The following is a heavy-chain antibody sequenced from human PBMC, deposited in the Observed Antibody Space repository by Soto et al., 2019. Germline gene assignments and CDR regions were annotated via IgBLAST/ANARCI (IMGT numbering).Heavy chain of an antibody. V-gene: IGHV6-1*01. J-gene: IGHJ4*02. D-gene: IGHD5-12*01. CDR1: GDSVSSNSAA. CDR2: TYYRSKWYN. CDR3: ARVRLSSSGRRVATILPFDY. Sequence: PSQTLSLTCAISGDSVSSNSAAWNWIRQSPSRGLEWLGRTYYRSKWYNDYAVSVKSRITINPDTSKNQFSLQLNSVTPEDTAVYYCARVRLSSSGRRVATILPFDYWGQGTLVTVSS.